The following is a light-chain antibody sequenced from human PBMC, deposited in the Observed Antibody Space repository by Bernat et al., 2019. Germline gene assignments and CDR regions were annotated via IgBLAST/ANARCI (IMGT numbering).Light chain of an antibody. CDR3: AAWDDSLNGNWV. CDR1: SSNIGSIT. V-gene: IGLV1-44*01. Sequence: SVLTQPPSASGTPGQRVTISCSGSSSNIGSITVNWYQQLPGTAPKLLIHSNNQRPSGVPDRFSGSKSGTSASLAISGLQSEDEADYYCAAWDDSLNGNWVFGGGTKLTVL. CDR2: SNN. J-gene: IGLJ3*02.